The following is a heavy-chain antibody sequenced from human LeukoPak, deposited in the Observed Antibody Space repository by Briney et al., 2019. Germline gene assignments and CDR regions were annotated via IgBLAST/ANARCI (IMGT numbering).Heavy chain of an antibody. D-gene: IGHD4-11*01. Sequence: SETLPLTCTVSGASIITTNYYWGWIRQPPGKGLEWIGSISYSGNAPYNPSLRSRLSISMHASKNQFSLKVRSVTAADTAVYYCARNLGQTWGTVTTDLWYFDHWGQGTLVPVSS. CDR2: ISYSGNA. V-gene: IGHV4-39*01. CDR1: GASIITTNYY. J-gene: IGHJ4*02. CDR3: ARNLGQTWGTVTTDLWYFDH.